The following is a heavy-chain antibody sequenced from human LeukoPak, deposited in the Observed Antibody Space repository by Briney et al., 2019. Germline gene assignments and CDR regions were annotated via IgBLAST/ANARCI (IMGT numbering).Heavy chain of an antibody. CDR2: ISSSGSTI. J-gene: IGHJ6*02. CDR3: ARGGYFDWFPTPYYYYGMDV. D-gene: IGHD3-9*01. CDR1: GFTFSSYQ. V-gene: IGHV3-48*03. Sequence: AGSLTLSCAASGFTFSSYQMNWVRQAPGKGLEWVSYISSSGSTIYYADSVKGRFTISRDNAKNSLYLQMNSLRAEDTAVYYCARGGYFDWFPTPYYYYGMDVWGQGTTVTVSS.